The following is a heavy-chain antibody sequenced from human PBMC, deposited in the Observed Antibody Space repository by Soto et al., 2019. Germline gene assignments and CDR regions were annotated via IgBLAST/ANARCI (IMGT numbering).Heavy chain of an antibody. CDR1: GFTFSSYS. CDR2: ISSSSSYI. CDR3: ARAPHDFWSGTGYYYYMDV. V-gene: IGHV3-21*01. J-gene: IGHJ6*03. Sequence: GGSLRLSCAASGFTFSSYSMNWVRQAPGKGLEWVSSISSSSSYIYYADSVKGRFTISRDNAKNSLYLQMNSLRAEDTAVYYYARAPHDFWSGTGYYYYMDVWGKGTTVTVSS. D-gene: IGHD3-3*01.